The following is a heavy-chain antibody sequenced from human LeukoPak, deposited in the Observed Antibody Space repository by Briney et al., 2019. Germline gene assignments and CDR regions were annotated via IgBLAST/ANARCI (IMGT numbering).Heavy chain of an antibody. J-gene: IGHJ4*02. CDR3: AKAGDYDFWSGYYFDY. D-gene: IGHD3-3*01. CDR2: ISGSGGST. Sequence: GGSLRLSCAASGFTFSSYAMSWVRQAPGKGLEWVSAISGSGGSTYYADSVKGRFTISRDNSKNTLYLQMNSLRAEDTAVYYCAKAGDYDFWSGYYFDYWGQGTLVTVSS. CDR1: GFTFSSYA. V-gene: IGHV3-23*01.